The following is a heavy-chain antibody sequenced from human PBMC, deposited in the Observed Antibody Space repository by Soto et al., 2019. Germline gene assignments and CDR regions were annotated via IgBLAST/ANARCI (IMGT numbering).Heavy chain of an antibody. CDR3: AKNGQPPYYYYGMDV. CDR1: GYTFSRYG. J-gene: IGHJ6*02. V-gene: IGHV1-18*01. D-gene: IGHD2-8*01. CDR2: VSGDNGDT. Sequence: GQLVQSGPEVKKPGASVKVSCRASGYTFSRYGISWVRQAPGQGLEWMGWVSGDNGDTKYAQKVQGRVTMTIDTATYTAYMELRSLTSDDTAIYYCAKNGQPPYYYYGMDVWGQGTTVTVSS.